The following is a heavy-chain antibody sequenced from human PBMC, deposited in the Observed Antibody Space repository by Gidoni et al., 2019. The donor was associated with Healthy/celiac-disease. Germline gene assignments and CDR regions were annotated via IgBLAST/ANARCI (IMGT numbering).Heavy chain of an antibody. CDR3: AREGLDSYGFYFDY. J-gene: IGHJ4*02. CDR2: IWYDGSNK. V-gene: IGHV3-33*01. CDR1: GFTFSSYG. D-gene: IGHD5-18*01. Sequence: QVQLVESGGGVVQPGRSLRLSCAASGFTFSSYGMHWVRQAPGKGLGWVAVIWYDGSNKYYADSVKGRFTISRDNSKNTLYLQMNSLRAEDTAVYYCAREGLDSYGFYFDYWGQGTLVTVSS.